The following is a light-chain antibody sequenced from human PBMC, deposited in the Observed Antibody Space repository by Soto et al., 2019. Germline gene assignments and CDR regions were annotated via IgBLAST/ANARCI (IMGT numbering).Light chain of an antibody. CDR1: QSISSW. J-gene: IGKJ1*01. CDR2: DAS. Sequence: DIQMTQSPSTLSASVGDRVTITCRASQSISSWLAWYQQKPGKAPKLLIYDASSLESGVPSRFSGSGSGTEFTLTITSLQPDDFATYYYQQYNSYSGTFGQGTKVDTK. V-gene: IGKV1-5*01. CDR3: QQYNSYSGT.